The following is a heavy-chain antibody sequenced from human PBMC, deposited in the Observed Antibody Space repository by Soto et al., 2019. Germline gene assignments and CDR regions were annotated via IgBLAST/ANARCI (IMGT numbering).Heavy chain of an antibody. J-gene: IGHJ3*02. Sequence: SETLSLTCTVSGASISSSYWSWIRQSPGKGLEWIGYVYYTGSTKYNPSLKSRVTISVDTSKNQFSLNLSSVTAADTAVYYCARGYYDSNGQSNTFDIWGQGTMVTVSS. CDR1: GASISSSY. CDR2: VYYTGST. D-gene: IGHD3-22*01. V-gene: IGHV4-59*01. CDR3: ARGYYDSNGQSNTFDI.